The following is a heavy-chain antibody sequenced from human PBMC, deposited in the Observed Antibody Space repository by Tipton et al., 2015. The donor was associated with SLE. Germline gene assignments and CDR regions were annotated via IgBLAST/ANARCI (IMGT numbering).Heavy chain of an antibody. J-gene: IGHJ4*02. CDR1: GFTFSSYA. V-gene: IGHV3-21*03. Sequence: SLRLSCAASGFTFSSYAMNWVRQAPGKGLEWVSSISSSSSYIYYADSVKGRFTISRDNAKNSLYLQMNSLRAEDTAVYYCARDRLLGYFDYWGQGTPVTVSS. D-gene: IGHD3-16*01. CDR2: ISSSSSYI. CDR3: ARDRLLGYFDY.